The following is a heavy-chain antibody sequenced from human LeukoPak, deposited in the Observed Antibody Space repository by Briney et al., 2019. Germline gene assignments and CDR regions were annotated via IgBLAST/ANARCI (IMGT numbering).Heavy chain of an antibody. V-gene: IGHV1-69*13. Sequence: ASVKVSCKASGGTLSSYAISWVRQAPGQGLEWMGGIIPIFGTTNYAQKFQGRVTISADESTSTVYMELSSLRSEDTAVYYCASVRFGPTIHGYFQHWGQGTLVTVSS. CDR2: IIPIFGTT. J-gene: IGHJ1*01. D-gene: IGHD3-10*01. CDR3: ASVRFGPTIHGYFQH. CDR1: GGTLSSYA.